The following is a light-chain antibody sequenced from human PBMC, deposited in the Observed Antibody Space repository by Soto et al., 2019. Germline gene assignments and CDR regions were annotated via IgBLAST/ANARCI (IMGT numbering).Light chain of an antibody. CDR2: GAS. Sequence: EIVLTHSPGTLSLSPGERATLSCRASQSVSSSLAWYQQKPGQAPRLLIYGASNGAAGIPARFSGTGSGTDFTLTISSLEPDDFAVYYCQQRYNWPLTFGGGTKVDIK. V-gene: IGKV3-11*01. CDR3: QQRYNWPLT. J-gene: IGKJ4*01. CDR1: QSVSSS.